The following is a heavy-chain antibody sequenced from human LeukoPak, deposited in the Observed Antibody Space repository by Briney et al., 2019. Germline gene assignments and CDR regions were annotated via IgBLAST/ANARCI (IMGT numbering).Heavy chain of an antibody. J-gene: IGHJ4*02. CDR2: MNPETGDT. CDR1: GYTFTSYG. D-gene: IGHD3-22*01. CDR3: ARGGAFYQDTSGCLDS. V-gene: IGHV1-8*03. Sequence: ASVKVSCKASGYTFTSYGISWVRQAPGQGLEWMGWMNPETGDTGYTQTLQGRISITWNTSISTAYMELSGLRSEDTAVYYCARGGAFYQDTSGCLDSWGQGTLVTVSS.